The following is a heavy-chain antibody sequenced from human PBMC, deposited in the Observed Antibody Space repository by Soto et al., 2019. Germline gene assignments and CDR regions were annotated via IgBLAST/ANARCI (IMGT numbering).Heavy chain of an antibody. CDR2: VYYTGST. V-gene: IGHV4-30-4*01. J-gene: IGHJ5*02. CDR3: VRTARQGAVAPHWFDR. Sequence: SETLSLTCTVSGASIRSTDYYWSWIRQAPGKGLEWIGYVYYTGSTCYNPSLMSRLTISVDTSKNQFSLKLTSVTAAETAVYYCVRTARQGAVAPHWFDRWGQGTQVTVSS. D-gene: IGHD2-21*02. CDR1: GASIRSTDYY.